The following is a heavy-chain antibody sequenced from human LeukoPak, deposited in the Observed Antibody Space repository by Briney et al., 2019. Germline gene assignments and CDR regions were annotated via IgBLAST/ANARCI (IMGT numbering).Heavy chain of an antibody. V-gene: IGHV4-4*07. CDR1: GGSIRSYY. J-gene: IGHJ6*02. CDR2: IYTSGSS. Sequence: SETLSLTCTVSGGSIRSYYWSWIRQPAGKRLEWIGRIYTSGSSNYNPSLKSRVTISVDTSKNQFSLKLSSVTAADTAVYYCARHIISQRITIFGVVMEYGMDVWGQGTTVTVSS. D-gene: IGHD3-3*01. CDR3: ARHIISQRITIFGVVMEYGMDV.